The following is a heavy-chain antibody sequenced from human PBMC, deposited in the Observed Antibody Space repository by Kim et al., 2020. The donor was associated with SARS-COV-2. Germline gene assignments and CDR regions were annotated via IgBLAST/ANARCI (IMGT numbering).Heavy chain of an antibody. CDR3: ATARGTNFPGGIL. CDR1: IHLHRLL. V-gene: IGHV1-2*02. J-gene: IGHJ4*02. D-gene: IGHD1-26*01. CDR2: INHNSGGT. Sequence: ASGEGLLQGFWIHLHRLLYTLGATGPWTGLEWMGWINHNSGGTNFAQKFQGRVTVTRETSTSTAYMELSRLRSDDTAVYYCATARGTNFPGGILWGQGTLVTVSS.